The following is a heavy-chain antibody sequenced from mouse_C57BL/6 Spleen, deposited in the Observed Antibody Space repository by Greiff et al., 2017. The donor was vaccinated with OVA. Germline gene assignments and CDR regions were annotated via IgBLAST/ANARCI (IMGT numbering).Heavy chain of an antibody. CDR2: INPNNGGT. V-gene: IGHV1-22*01. CDR1: GYTFTDYN. Sequence: VQLQQSGPELVKPGASVKMSCKASGYTFTDYNMHWVKQSHGKSLEWIGYINPNNGGTSYNQKFKGKATLTVNKSSSTAYMELRSLTSEDSAVYYCARSGYDTRYAMDYWGQGTSVTVSS. CDR3: ARSGYDTRYAMDY. D-gene: IGHD2-3*01. J-gene: IGHJ4*01.